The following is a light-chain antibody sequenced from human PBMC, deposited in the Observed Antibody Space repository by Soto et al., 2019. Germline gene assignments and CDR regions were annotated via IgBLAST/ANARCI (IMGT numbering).Light chain of an antibody. CDR3: QQYNNWLQT. CDR2: GVS. CDR1: QSVGSN. V-gene: IGKV3-15*01. J-gene: IGKJ1*01. Sequence: EIVMTQSPATLSLSPGERATLSCRASQSVGSNLAWYQQKPAQAPRLLIYGVSTRATGTPARFSGSGSGTEFTLTISSVQSEDFAVYYCQQYNNWLQTFGQGTKVDIK.